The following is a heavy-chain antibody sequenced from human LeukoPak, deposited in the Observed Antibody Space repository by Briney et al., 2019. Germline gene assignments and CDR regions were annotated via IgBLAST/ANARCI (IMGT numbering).Heavy chain of an antibody. J-gene: IGHJ3*02. D-gene: IGHD2-15*01. CDR1: GYTFTGYY. CDR2: INPNSGGT. Sequence: ASVKVSCKASGYTFTGYYMHWVRQAPGQGLEGMGWINPNSGGTNYAQKFQGRVTMNRDTSISTAYMELSRLRSNDTAVYYCARVDPEYCSGGSCYHDAFDIWGQGTMVTVSS. V-gene: IGHV1-2*02. CDR3: ARVDPEYCSGGSCYHDAFDI.